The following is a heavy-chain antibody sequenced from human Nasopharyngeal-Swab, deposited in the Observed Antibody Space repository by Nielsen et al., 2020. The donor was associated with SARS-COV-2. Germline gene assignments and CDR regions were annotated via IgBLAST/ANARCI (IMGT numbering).Heavy chain of an antibody. CDR1: GYTFTGYY. V-gene: IGHV1-2*02. CDR3: ARGGVGAVGGALDY. D-gene: IGHD1-26*01. Sequence: ASVKVSCKASGYTFTGYYMHWVRQAPGQGLEWMGWINPNSGGTNYAQKFQGRVTMTRDTSISTAYMELSSLRSEDTAVYYCARGGVGAVGGALDYWGQGTQVTVSS. J-gene: IGHJ4*02. CDR2: INPNSGGT.